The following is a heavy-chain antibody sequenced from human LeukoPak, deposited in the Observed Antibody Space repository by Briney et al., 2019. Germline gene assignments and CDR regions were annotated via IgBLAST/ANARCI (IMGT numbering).Heavy chain of an antibody. D-gene: IGHD1-1*01. CDR2: IYISGST. CDR1: GGSIRSYY. Sequence: SETLSLTCTVSGGSIRSYYWSWIRQPAEKGLEWIGRIYISGSTNYNPSLKSRVTISVDTSKNQFSLKLSSVTAADTAVYYCARVERRRSYGAFDIWGQGTMVTVSS. V-gene: IGHV4-4*07. CDR3: ARVERRRSYGAFDI. J-gene: IGHJ3*02.